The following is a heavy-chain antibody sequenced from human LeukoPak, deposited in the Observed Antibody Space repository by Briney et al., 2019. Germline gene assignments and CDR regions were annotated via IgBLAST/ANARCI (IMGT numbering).Heavy chain of an antibody. Sequence: GGSLRLSCTASGFTFGDYAMSWVRQAPGKGLEWVGFIRSKAYGGTTENAASVKGRFTISRDDSKSIAYLQMNSLKTEDTAVYYCTRDLLAGDHSGSGNLGYWGQGTLVTVSS. J-gene: IGHJ4*02. CDR3: TRDLLAGDHSGSGNLGY. D-gene: IGHD3-10*01. CDR1: GFTFGDYA. CDR2: IRSKAYGGTT. V-gene: IGHV3-49*04.